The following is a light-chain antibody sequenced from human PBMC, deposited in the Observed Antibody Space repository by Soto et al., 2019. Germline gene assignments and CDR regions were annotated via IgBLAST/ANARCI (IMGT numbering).Light chain of an antibody. CDR3: QQYNDWPLK. J-gene: IGKJ1*01. Sequence: EVELTQSPATLSLSPGQIATLSCSASHGVDTSDVASYQQKPGQAPSLLIYGAFTRATGIPARFSGTGSGTAFTLTISSLQSEDFALYYCQQYNDWPLKFGQGTKVDIK. CDR2: GAF. V-gene: IGKV3-15*01. CDR1: HGVDTSD.